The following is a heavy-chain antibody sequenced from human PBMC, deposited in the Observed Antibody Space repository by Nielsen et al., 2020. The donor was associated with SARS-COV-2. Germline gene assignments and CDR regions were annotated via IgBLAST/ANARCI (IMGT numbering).Heavy chain of an antibody. V-gene: IGHV3-69-1*01. CDR1: GFTFNTAW. CDR3: ARAQEGYYFDY. Sequence: GESLKISCVASGFTFNTAWMSWVRQAPGKGLEWVSSISSSSYIYYADSVKGRFTISRDNAKNSLYLQMNSLRAEDTAVYYCARAQEGYYFDYWGQGTLVTVSS. CDR2: ISSSSYI. J-gene: IGHJ4*02.